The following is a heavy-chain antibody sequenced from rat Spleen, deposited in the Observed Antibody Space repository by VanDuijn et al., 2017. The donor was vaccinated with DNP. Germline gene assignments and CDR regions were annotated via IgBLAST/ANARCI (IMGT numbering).Heavy chain of an antibody. D-gene: IGHD1-11*01. Sequence: QVQLKESGPGLVQPSQTLSLTCTVSGFSLITNSVHWVRQPPGKDLEWMGVIWNTGATQFNSALKSRLSISKDTSKSQVFLKMNSLQTEDTATYYCARDRRGYFDYWGQGAMVTVSS. V-gene: IGHV2-41*01. J-gene: IGHJ2*01. CDR1: GFSLITNS. CDR2: IWNTGAT. CDR3: ARDRRGYFDY.